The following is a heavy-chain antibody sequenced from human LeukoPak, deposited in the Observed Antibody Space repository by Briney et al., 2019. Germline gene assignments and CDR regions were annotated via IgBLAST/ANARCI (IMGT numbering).Heavy chain of an antibody. CDR1: GYTFTSYA. Sequence: EASVKVSCKASGYTFTSYAIHWVRQAPGQRLEWMGWISAGNGNTKYSQNFQGRVTFISDTSATTAFMELSSLRSEDAAVYYCAREDYGDYFKWDYWGQGTLVTVSS. V-gene: IGHV1-3*01. D-gene: IGHD4-17*01. CDR2: ISAGNGNT. J-gene: IGHJ4*02. CDR3: AREDYGDYFKWDY.